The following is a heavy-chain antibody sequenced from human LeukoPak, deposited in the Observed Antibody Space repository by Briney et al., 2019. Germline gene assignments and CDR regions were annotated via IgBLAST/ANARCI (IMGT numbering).Heavy chain of an antibody. CDR2: ISYDGSNK. CDR1: GFTFSSYA. D-gene: IGHD3-22*01. CDR3: ARDTYYYDSSGYYDY. J-gene: IGHJ4*02. Sequence: PGGSLRLSCAASGFTFSSYAMHWVRQAPGKGLEWVAVISYDGSNKYYADSVKGRLTISRDNYKNTLYLQMNSLRAEDTAVYYCARDTYYYDSSGYYDYWGQGTLVTVSS. V-gene: IGHV3-30*04.